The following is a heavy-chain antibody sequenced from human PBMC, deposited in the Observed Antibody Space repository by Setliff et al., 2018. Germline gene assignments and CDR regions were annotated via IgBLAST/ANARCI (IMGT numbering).Heavy chain of an antibody. D-gene: IGHD6-13*01. CDR1: GGSISSSSYY. CDR2: IYYRGST. CDR3: ARGGSWYKYFDY. V-gene: IGHV4-39*07. Sequence: PSETLSLTCTVSGGSISSSSYYWGWIRQPPGKGLEWIGSIYYRGSTYYNPSLKSRVTISVDTSKNQFSLKLSSVTAADTAVYYCARGGSWYKYFDYWGQGTLVTVSS. J-gene: IGHJ4*02.